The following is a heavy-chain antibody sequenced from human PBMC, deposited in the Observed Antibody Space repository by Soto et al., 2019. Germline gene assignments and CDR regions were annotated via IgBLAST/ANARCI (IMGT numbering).Heavy chain of an antibody. CDR3: ARGRWEMATITTPFDY. J-gene: IGHJ4*02. Sequence: QPGGSLRLSCAASGFTFSSYGMHWVRQAPGKGLEWVAVIWYDGSNKYYADSVKGRFTISRDNSKNTLYLQMNSLRAEDTAVYYCARGRWEMATITTPFDYWGQGTLVTVSS. V-gene: IGHV3-33*01. CDR1: GFTFSSYG. D-gene: IGHD5-12*01. CDR2: IWYDGSNK.